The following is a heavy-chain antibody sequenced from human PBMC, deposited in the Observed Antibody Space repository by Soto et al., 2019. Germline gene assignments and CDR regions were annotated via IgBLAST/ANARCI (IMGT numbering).Heavy chain of an antibody. Sequence: SETLSLTCAVSGYSISGGYYWGYIRQPPGKGLEWIGSIYHSGSTYYNPSLKSRVTISVDTSKNQFSLKLSSVTAADTAVYYCARAPVNWFDPWGQGTLVTISS. J-gene: IGHJ5*02. CDR3: ARAPVNWFDP. CDR1: GYSISGGYY. V-gene: IGHV4-38-2*01. D-gene: IGHD4-17*01. CDR2: IYHSGST.